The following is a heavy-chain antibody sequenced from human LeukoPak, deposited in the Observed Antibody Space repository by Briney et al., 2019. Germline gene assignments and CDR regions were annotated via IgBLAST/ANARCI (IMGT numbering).Heavy chain of an antibody. J-gene: IGHJ4*02. V-gene: IGHV1-24*01. CDR1: GYTLTELS. CDR2: FDPEDGET. CDR3: ATWSSIWSGYYYYFDY. D-gene: IGHD3-3*01. Sequence: ASVKVSCKVSGYTLTELSMHWVRQAPGKGLEWMGGFDPEDGETIYAQKFQGRVTMTEDTSTDTAYTELSSLRSEDTAVYYCATWSSIWSGYYYYFDYWGQGTLVTVSS.